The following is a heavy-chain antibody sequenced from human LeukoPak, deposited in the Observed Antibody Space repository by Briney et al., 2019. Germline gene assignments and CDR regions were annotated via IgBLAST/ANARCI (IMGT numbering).Heavy chain of an antibody. CDR1: GYIFTGYY. CDR3: ARESGLYGSGSRY. D-gene: IGHD3-10*01. J-gene: IGHJ4*02. Sequence: GASVKVSCKASGYIFTGYYMHWVRQAPGQGLEWMGWINPNGGADYAQKFQGRVTMTRDTSISTAYMALSRLRSDDTAVYYCARESGLYGSGSRYWGQGTLVTVSS. CDR2: INPNGGA. V-gene: IGHV1-2*02.